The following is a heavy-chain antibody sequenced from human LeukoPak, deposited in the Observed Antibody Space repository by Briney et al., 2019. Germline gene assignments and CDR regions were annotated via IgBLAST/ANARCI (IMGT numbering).Heavy chain of an antibody. V-gene: IGHV3-21*01. D-gene: IGHD3-10*01. CDR2: I. J-gene: IGHJ6*03. CDR1: GFTFSSYS. CDR3: AKGGTYGFDPYYYYMDV. Sequence: PGGSLRLSCAASGFTFSSYSMHWVRQSPGKGLEWVSSIDSLKGRFTISRDNAKKSLYLQMNSLRAEDTAVYYCAKGGTYGFDPYYYYMDVWGKGTTVTVSS.